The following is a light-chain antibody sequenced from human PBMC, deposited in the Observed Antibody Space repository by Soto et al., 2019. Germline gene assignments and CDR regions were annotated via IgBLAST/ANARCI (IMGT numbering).Light chain of an antibody. CDR2: CAS. Sequence: EIVLTQSPGTLSLSPGERATLSCRASQSVSSSYLAWYQQKPGQAPRLLIYCASSRATGIPDRFSGSGSGTDFTLTISRLEPEDFAVYYCQQYGSSSTFGQGTKVDIK. V-gene: IGKV3-20*01. CDR1: QSVSSSY. CDR3: QQYGSSST. J-gene: IGKJ1*01.